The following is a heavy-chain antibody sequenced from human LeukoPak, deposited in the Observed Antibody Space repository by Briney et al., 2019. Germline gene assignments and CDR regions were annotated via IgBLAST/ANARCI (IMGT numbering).Heavy chain of an antibody. J-gene: IGHJ4*02. D-gene: IGHD1-26*01. CDR1: GGSISSGGYY. CDR3: ARHNPSGSYVDY. Sequence: SQTLSLTCTVSGGSISSGGYYWSWIRQPPGKGLEWIGEINHSGSTNYNPSLKSRVTISVDTSKNQFSLKLSSVTAADTAVYYCARHNPSGSYVDYWGQGTLVTVSS. CDR2: INHSGST. V-gene: IGHV4-61*09.